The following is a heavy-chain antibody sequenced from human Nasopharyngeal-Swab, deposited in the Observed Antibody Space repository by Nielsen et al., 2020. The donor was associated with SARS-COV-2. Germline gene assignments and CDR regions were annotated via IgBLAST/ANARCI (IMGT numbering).Heavy chain of an antibody. CDR3: TTDFMGLLSEGFDY. Sequence: SGFHFSNAWMSWVRQAPGKGLEWVGRIKSKTDGGTTDYAAPVKGRFTISRDDSKNTLYLQMNSLKTEDTAVYYCTTDFMGLLSEGFDYWGQGTLVTVSS. D-gene: IGHD4/OR15-4a*01. CDR2: IKSKTDGGTT. CDR1: GFHFSNAW. V-gene: IGHV3-15*01. J-gene: IGHJ4*02.